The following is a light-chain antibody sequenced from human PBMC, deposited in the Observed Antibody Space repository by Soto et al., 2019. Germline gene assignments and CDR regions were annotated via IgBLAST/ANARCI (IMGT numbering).Light chain of an antibody. CDR3: QQYNNWPIT. CDR2: DAS. V-gene: IGKV3D-15*01. CDR1: QTLNSN. J-gene: IGKJ5*01. Sequence: EKVRTQSPATLSVSQGERATLSCRASQTLNSNLAWYQQKPGQAPRLLIYDASTRATGIPARFSASGSGTEFTLTISSLKSEDLAVYFCQQYNNWPITLGQGTRLEIK.